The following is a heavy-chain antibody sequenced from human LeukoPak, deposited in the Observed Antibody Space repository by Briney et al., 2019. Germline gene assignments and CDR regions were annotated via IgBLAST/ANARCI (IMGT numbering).Heavy chain of an antibody. Sequence: SQTPSLTCTVSVGSISSYYWSWIRQPPGKGQEWIGYIYYSGSTNYNPSLKSRVTISVDTSKNQFSLKLSYVTAADTAVYYCARTYCSGGSCYSDYWGQGTLVTVSS. CDR1: VGSISSYY. D-gene: IGHD2-15*01. CDR3: ARTYCSGGSCYSDY. V-gene: IGHV4-59*01. CDR2: IYYSGST. J-gene: IGHJ4*02.